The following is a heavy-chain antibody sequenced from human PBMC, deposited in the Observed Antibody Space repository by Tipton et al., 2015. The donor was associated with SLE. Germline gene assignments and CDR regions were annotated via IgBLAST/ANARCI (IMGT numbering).Heavy chain of an antibody. Sequence: TLSLTCTVSGDSINNYYWSWIRQPLGRGLEYIGHVYFSGNTNYNPSLNSRVTISADTSKNQISLKLNSVTAADTAVYYCARGEMDVFDIWGQGTVVSVSS. CDR2: VYFSGNT. J-gene: IGHJ3*02. CDR1: GDSINNYY. D-gene: IGHD3-10*01. CDR3: ARGEMDVFDI. V-gene: IGHV4-59*08.